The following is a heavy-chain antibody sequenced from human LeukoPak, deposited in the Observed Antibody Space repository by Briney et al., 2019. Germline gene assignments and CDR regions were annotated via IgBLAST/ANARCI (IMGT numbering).Heavy chain of an antibody. J-gene: IGHJ4*02. CDR2: IKQDGSEK. V-gene: IGHV3-7*03. Sequence: GGSLRLSCAGSGFIFSTYWMNWVRQAPGKGLEWVANIKQDGSEKYYVDSVKGRFTISRDNAKNSLYLQMNSLRAEDTAVYYCARTDSYGYVHDYWGQGTLVTVSS. D-gene: IGHD5-18*01. CDR1: GFIFSTYW. CDR3: ARTDSYGYVHDY.